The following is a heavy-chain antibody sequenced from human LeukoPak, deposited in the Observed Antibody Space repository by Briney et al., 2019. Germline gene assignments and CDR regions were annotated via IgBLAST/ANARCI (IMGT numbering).Heavy chain of an antibody. CDR1: GGSISSSSYY. CDR3: ARQEYYYGSETPRRSKNWFDP. J-gene: IGHJ5*02. Sequence: SQTLSLTCTVSGGSISSSSYYWGWIRQPPGKGLEWIGSIYYSGSTYYNPSLKSRVTISVDTSKNQFSLKLSSVTAADTAVYYCARQEYYYGSETPRRSKNWFDPWGQGTLVTVSS. D-gene: IGHD3-10*01. V-gene: IGHV4-39*01. CDR2: IYYSGST.